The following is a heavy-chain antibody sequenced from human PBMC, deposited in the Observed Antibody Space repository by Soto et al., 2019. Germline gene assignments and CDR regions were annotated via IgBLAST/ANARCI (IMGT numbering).Heavy chain of an antibody. CDR3: ARDKITGLFDY. V-gene: IGHV4-34*01. Sequence: QVQLQQWGAGLLKPSETLSLTCAVYGGSFSGYYWTWIRQPPGTGLEWIGEINHSGSTNYNPSLNSRVTISVDTSKNHFSLKLTSVTAADTAVYYCARDKITGLFDYWGQGTLVTVSS. J-gene: IGHJ4*02. CDR1: GGSFSGYY. D-gene: IGHD2-8*02. CDR2: INHSGST.